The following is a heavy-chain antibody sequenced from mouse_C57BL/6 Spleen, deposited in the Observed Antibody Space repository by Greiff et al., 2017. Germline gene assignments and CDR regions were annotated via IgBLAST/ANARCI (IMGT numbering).Heavy chain of an antibody. V-gene: IGHV10-1*01. J-gene: IGHJ1*03. Sequence: GGGLVQPKGSLKLSCAASGFSFNTYAMNWVRQAPGKGLEWVARIRSKSNNYATYYADSGKDRFTIPRVDSASMLYLKMNNLQTEDTAMYYCVAWYFDVWGKGTTVTVSS. CDR1: GFSFNTYA. CDR2: IRSKSNNYAT. CDR3: VAWYFDV.